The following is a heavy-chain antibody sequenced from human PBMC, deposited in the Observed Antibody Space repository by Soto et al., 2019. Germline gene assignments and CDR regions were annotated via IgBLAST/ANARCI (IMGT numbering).Heavy chain of an antibody. D-gene: IGHD6-19*01. CDR3: ARSTHEREVAGHKYFQH. CDR1: GCTFSSYA. CDR2: IIPIFGTA. J-gene: IGHJ1*01. V-gene: IGHV1-69*12. Sequence: QVQLVQSGAEVKKPGSSVKVSCKASGCTFSSYAISWVRQAHGQGLEWMGGIIPIFGTANYAQKFQGRVTITADESTSTAYMSLSSLRSEDTSVYYCARSTHEREVAGHKYFQHWGQGTLVTVSA.